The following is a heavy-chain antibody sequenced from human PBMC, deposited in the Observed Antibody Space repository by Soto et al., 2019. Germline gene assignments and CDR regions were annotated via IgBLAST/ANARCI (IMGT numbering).Heavy chain of an antibody. Sequence: PGGSLRLSCTASGFTFGDYAMSWVRQAPGKGLEWVGFIRSKAYGGTTEYAASVKGRFTISRDDSKSIAYLQMNSLKTEDTAVYYCTTMIVVIDAFDIWGQGTMVTVSS. J-gene: IGHJ3*02. D-gene: IGHD3-22*01. CDR3: TTMIVVIDAFDI. CDR2: IRSKAYGGTT. V-gene: IGHV3-49*04. CDR1: GFTFGDYA.